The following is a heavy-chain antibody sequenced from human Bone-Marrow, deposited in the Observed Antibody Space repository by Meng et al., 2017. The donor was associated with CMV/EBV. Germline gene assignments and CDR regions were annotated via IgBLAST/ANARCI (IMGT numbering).Heavy chain of an antibody. J-gene: IGHJ5*02. Sequence: MHWGRQAPGQGLEWMGWINPNSGGTNYAQKFQGRVTMTRDTSISTAYMELSRLRSDDTAVYYCARDPDGDPTNCSSTSCYTVSWFDPWGQGTLVTVSS. CDR3: ARDPDGDPTNCSSTSCYTVSWFDP. V-gene: IGHV1-2*02. D-gene: IGHD2-2*02. CDR2: INPNSGGT.